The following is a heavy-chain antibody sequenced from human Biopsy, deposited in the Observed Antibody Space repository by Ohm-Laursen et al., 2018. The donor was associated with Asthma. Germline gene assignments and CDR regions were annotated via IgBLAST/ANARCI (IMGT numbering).Heavy chain of an antibody. D-gene: IGHD1-26*01. CDR3: AKDVFPGWELRRGPDY. CDR2: ISFDGSNK. Sequence: SLRLSCAASGFTFRSYAMHWARQAPGKGLDWVAVISFDGSNKNYTDSVKGRFTISRDNSRNTLHLQMNSLRAEDTAVYYCAKDVFPGWELRRGPDYWGQGTLVTVSS. CDR1: GFTFRSYA. J-gene: IGHJ4*02. V-gene: IGHV3-30*18.